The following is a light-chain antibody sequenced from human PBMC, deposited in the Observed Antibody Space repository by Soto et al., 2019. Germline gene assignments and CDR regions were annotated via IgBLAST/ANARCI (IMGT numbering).Light chain of an antibody. CDR3: QQYDNLPLI. CDR2: DAS. CDR1: QDISNF. Sequence: DIQMTQSPSSVSASVGDRVTITCQASQDISNFLNWYQQKPGKAPQLLINDASNLETGVPSRFSGSGSETDFTFTISSLQPEDFATYYCQQYDNLPLIFGQGTRLDIK. V-gene: IGKV1-33*01. J-gene: IGKJ5*01.